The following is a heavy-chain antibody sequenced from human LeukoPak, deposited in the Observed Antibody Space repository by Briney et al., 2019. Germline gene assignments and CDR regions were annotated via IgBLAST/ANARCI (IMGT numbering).Heavy chain of an antibody. CDR1: GFTFSIYA. J-gene: IGHJ4*02. CDR3: AKDRPNYYDSSGHYYRRNGDY. Sequence: GGSLRLSCAASGFTFSIYAMSWVRQAPGKGLEWVSSITSSGTGTLYADSVKGRLTISRDNSENTLYLQMNSLRVEDTAVYYCAKDRPNYYDSSGHYYRRNGDYWGQGTLVTVSS. CDR2: ITSSGTGT. D-gene: IGHD3-22*01. V-gene: IGHV3-23*01.